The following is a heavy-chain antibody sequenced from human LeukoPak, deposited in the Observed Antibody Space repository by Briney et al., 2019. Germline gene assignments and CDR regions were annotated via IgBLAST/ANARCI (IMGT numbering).Heavy chain of an antibody. CDR3: ARDRVGYQLLSRSYYFDY. D-gene: IGHD2-2*01. V-gene: IGHV3-21*01. CDR2: ISSSSSYI. Sequence: GGSLRLSCAASGFTFSSYSMNWVRQAPGKGLEWVSSISSSSSYIYYADSVKGRFTTSRDNAENSLYLQMNSLRAEDTAVYYCARDRVGYQLLSRSYYFDYWGQGTLVTVSS. J-gene: IGHJ4*02. CDR1: GFTFSSYS.